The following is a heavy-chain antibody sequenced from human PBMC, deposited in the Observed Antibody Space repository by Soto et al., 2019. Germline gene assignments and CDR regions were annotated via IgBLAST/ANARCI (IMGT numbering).Heavy chain of an antibody. CDR1: GFTFSSYG. J-gene: IGHJ4*02. D-gene: IGHD3-22*01. V-gene: IGHV3-30*18. Sequence: GGSLRLSCAASGFTFSSYGMHWVRQAPGKGLEWVAVISYDGSNKYYADSVKGRFTISRDNSKNTLYLQMNSLRAEDTAVYYCAKVSVTYYYDSSEVREFDYWGQGTLVTVSS. CDR3: AKVSVTYYYDSSEVREFDY. CDR2: ISYDGSNK.